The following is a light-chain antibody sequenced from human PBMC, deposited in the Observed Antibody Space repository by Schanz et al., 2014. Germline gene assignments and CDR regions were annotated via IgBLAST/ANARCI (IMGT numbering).Light chain of an antibody. CDR1: SGSVSTSYY. CDR2: STN. J-gene: IGLJ2*01. Sequence: QTVVTQEPSFSVSPGGTVTLTCALNSGSVSTSYYPSWYQQTPGQAPRTLIYSTNTRSSGVPDRFSGSILGNKAALTITGAQADDESDYYCVLYMGSGISVFGGGTKLTVL. V-gene: IGLV8-61*01. CDR3: VLYMGSGISV.